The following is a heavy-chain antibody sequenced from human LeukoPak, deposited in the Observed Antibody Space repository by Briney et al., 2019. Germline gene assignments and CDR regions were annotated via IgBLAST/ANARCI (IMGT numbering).Heavy chain of an antibody. D-gene: IGHD1-26*01. Sequence: GGSLRLSCAASGFTFSSYSMNWGRQAPGKGLEWVSSISSSSSYIYYADSVKGRFTISRDNAKNSLYLQMNSLRAEDTAVYYCARDRVGAIRYFDYWGQGTLVTVSS. V-gene: IGHV3-21*01. CDR3: ARDRVGAIRYFDY. J-gene: IGHJ4*02. CDR1: GFTFSSYS. CDR2: ISSSSSYI.